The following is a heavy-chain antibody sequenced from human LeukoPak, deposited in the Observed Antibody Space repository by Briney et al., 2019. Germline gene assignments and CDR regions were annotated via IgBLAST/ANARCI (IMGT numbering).Heavy chain of an antibody. D-gene: IGHD3-10*01. CDR3: ARASQWFGELALDY. CDR2: INHSGST. V-gene: IGHV4-39*07. J-gene: IGHJ4*02. CDR1: GGSISSSSYY. Sequence: SETLSLTCTVSGGSISSSSYYWGWIRQPPGKGLEWIGEINHSGSTNCNPSLKSRVTISVDTSKNQFSLKLSSVTAADTAVYYCARASQWFGELALDYWGQGTLVTVSS.